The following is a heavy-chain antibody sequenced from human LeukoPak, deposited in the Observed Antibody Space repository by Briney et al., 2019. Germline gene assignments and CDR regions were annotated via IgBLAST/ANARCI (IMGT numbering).Heavy chain of an antibody. CDR3: AKDGSYYYDSSGYQP. Sequence: GGSLRLSCAASGFTFSSYWMSWVRQAPGKGLEWVANIKEDGSEKYYVDSVKGRFTISRDNAKNSLYLQMNSLRAEDTAVYYCAKDGSYYYDSSGYQPWGQGTLVTVSS. D-gene: IGHD3-22*01. CDR1: GFTFSSYW. V-gene: IGHV3-7*01. CDR2: IKEDGSEK. J-gene: IGHJ4*02.